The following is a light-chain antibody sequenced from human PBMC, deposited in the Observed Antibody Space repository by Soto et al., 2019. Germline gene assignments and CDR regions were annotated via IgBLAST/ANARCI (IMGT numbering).Light chain of an antibody. J-gene: IGKJ3*01. Sequence: DIQMTQSPASLAASLGDRITISCRASQTISNYLNWYHQKPGEAPKILIYGASTLQSGVPSSVSGSGSGTEVTRSISSLQPGDFGTYYCQQSYNVPFTFCPGIKVDVK. CDR2: GAS. CDR3: QQSYNVPFT. CDR1: QTISNY. V-gene: IGKV1-39*01.